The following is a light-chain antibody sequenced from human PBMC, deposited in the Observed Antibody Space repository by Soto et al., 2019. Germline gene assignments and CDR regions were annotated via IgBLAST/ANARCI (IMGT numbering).Light chain of an antibody. CDR1: QSVSSN. CDR2: GAS. CDR3: QQSNNWPWT. J-gene: IGKJ1*01. Sequence: EILMTQSPATLSVSPGERATLSCRASQSVSSNLAWYQQKPGQAPRLLIYGASTRATGIPARFSGSGSGTEFTLTLSSLPSEDFAVYYCQQSNNWPWTFGQGTKVEIK. V-gene: IGKV3-15*01.